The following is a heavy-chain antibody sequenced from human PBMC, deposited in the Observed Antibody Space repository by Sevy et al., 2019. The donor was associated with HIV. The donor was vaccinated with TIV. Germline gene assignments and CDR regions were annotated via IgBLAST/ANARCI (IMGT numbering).Heavy chain of an antibody. Sequence: SETLSLTCAVYGESFSNYYWSWIRLSPGKGLESIGEIDHSGRSDYNPSLKSRVTMSVDTSKNQFSLKLTSVTAADTAVYYCARGPKPLRSDYGDYRGVGYSFESWGQGTLVTVSS. V-gene: IGHV4-34*01. CDR2: IDHSGRS. CDR3: ARGPKPLRSDYGDYRGVGYSFES. D-gene: IGHD4-17*01. J-gene: IGHJ4*02. CDR1: GESFSNYY.